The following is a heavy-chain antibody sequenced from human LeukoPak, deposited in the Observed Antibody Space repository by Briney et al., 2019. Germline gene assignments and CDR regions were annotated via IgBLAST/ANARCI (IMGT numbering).Heavy chain of an antibody. D-gene: IGHD4/OR15-4a*01. V-gene: IGHV4-4*07. CDR1: GASIITYY. Sequence: SETLFLTCTVSGASIITYYWGWIRQPAGKGLEWIGRFYTSGSTDYNPSLRSRVTMSVDTSKNQFSLNLYSVTAADTAVYYCVRDMVNWFDPWGQGTLVTVSS. CDR2: FYTSGST. CDR3: VRDMVNWFDP. J-gene: IGHJ5*02.